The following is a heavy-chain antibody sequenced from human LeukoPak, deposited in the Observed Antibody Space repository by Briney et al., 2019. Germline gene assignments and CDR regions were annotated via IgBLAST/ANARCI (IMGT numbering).Heavy chain of an antibody. D-gene: IGHD3-9*01. V-gene: IGHV3-74*01. CDR2: INNDGSST. Sequence: PGGSLRLSCGASGFTFSSYWMHWVRQAPGKGLVWVSRINNDGSSTSYADSVQGRFTISRDNAKNTLYLQMNGLRAEDTAVYYCARDHPYYDILTGYRTSGYFEQWGQGTLVTVSS. CDR1: GFTFSSYW. J-gene: IGHJ4*02. CDR3: ARDHPYYDILTGYRTSGYFEQ.